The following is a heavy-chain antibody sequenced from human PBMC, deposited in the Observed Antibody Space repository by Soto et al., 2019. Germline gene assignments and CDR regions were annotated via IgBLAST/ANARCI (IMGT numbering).Heavy chain of an antibody. CDR1: GDSISSYY. V-gene: IGHV4-59*01. Sequence: SETLSLTCTVSGDSISSYYWSWIRQTPGKGLEWIGYIYFSGSTNYNPSLKSRVTISVDTSKNQFSLKLSSVTAADTAVYYCERDRERFDPWGQGTLLTV. CDR2: IYFSGST. J-gene: IGHJ5*02. D-gene: IGHD1-1*01. CDR3: ERDRERFDP.